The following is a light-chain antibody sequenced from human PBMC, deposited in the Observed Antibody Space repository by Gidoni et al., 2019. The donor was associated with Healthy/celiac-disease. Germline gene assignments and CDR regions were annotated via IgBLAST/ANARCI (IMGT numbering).Light chain of an antibody. Sequence: DIQMTQSPSSLSASAGDRVTITCRASQSISSYLNWYQQKPGKAPKLLIYAASSLQSGVPSRFSGSGSGTDVTLTISSLQPEDFATYYCQQSYSTPPAFGQGTRLEIK. CDR2: AAS. CDR1: QSISSY. V-gene: IGKV1-39*01. J-gene: IGKJ5*01. CDR3: QQSYSTPPA.